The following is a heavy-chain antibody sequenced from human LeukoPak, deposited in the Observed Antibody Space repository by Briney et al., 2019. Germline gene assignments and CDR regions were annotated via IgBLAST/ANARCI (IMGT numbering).Heavy chain of an antibody. CDR3: ARRGGDYYGSGSYGEN. D-gene: IGHD3-10*01. CDR1: GGSISSSSYC. CDR2: IYYSGST. Sequence: ETLSLTFTVSGGSISSSSYCWGWIRRPPGKGLEWIGSIYYSGSTYYNPSLKSRVTISVDTSKNQFSLKLSSVTAADTAVYYCARRGGDYYGSGSYGENWGQGTLVTVSS. V-gene: IGHV4-39*01. J-gene: IGHJ4*02.